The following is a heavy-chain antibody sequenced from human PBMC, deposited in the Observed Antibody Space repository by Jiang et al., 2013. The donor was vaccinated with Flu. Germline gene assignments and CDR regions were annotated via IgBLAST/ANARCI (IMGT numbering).Heavy chain of an antibody. CDR3: ARDRGSDDPIDF. CDR2: IWHDGKVD. J-gene: IGHJ4*02. V-gene: IGHV3-33*01. CDR1: GFTFNNYG. D-gene: IGHD3-10*01. Sequence: VQLVESGGGVVQPGRSLRLSCAASGFTFNNYGMHWVRQAPGKGLEWVAVIWHDGKVDYYADSVKGRFTVSRDNSKNTLYLQMNSLRIDDTAVYYCARDRGSDDPIDFWGQGTLVTVSS.